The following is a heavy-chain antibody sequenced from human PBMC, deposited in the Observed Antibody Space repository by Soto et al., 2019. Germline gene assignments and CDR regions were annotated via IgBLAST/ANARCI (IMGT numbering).Heavy chain of an antibody. D-gene: IGHD2-8*01. V-gene: IGHV4-59*12. CDR3: AREIMPLTNDWYFDL. Sequence: PSETLSLTCTVSGDSISSYYWSWIRQPPGKGLEWIGYIYYSGNTNYNPSLKSRVTISVDTSKNQFSLRLSSVTAADTAVYYCAREIMPLTNDWYFDLWGRGTLVTVS. J-gene: IGHJ2*01. CDR2: IYYSGNT. CDR1: GDSISSYY.